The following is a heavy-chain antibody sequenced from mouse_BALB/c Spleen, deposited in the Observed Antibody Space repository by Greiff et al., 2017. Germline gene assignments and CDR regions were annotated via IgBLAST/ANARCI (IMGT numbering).Heavy chain of an antibody. CDR2: ISSGGST. J-gene: IGHJ2*01. V-gene: IGHV5-6-5*01. CDR1: GFTFSSYA. Sequence: EVQVVESGGGLVKPGGSLKLSCAASGFTFSSYAMSWVRQTPEKRLEWVASISSGGSTYYPDSVKGRFTISRDNARNILYLQMSSLRSEDTAMYYCARGSYDGYFDYWGQGTTLTVSS. CDR3: ARGSYDGYFDY. D-gene: IGHD2-3*01.